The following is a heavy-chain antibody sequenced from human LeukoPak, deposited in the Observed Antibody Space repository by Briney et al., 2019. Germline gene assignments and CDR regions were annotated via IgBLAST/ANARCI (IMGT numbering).Heavy chain of an antibody. J-gene: IGHJ1*01. CDR2: INPNSGGT. V-gene: IGHV1-2*02. Sequence: ASVKVSCKASGYTFTGYYMHWVRQAPGQGLEWMGWINPNSGGTNYAQKFQGRVTMTRDTSISTAYMELSRLRSDDTAVYYCARVISCSGGNCYSWYFQHWGQGTLVTVSS. D-gene: IGHD2-15*01. CDR1: GYTFTGYY. CDR3: ARVISCSGGNCYSWYFQH.